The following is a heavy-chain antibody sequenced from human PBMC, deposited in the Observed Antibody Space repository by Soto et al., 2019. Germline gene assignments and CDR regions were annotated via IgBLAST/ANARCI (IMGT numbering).Heavy chain of an antibody. V-gene: IGHV1-2*02. CDR3: ARGWGYDSTDYYYAY. D-gene: IGHD3-22*01. Sequence: QVPLVQSGAEVKKPGASVKVSCKASGYTFTGYYMHWVRQAPGQGLEWMGWINPNSGGTNYAQKFQGRVTIIADESTSTVYMELSSLRSDDTAIYYCARGWGYDSTDYYYAYWGQGTLVIVSS. J-gene: IGHJ4*02. CDR2: INPNSGGT. CDR1: GYTFTGYY.